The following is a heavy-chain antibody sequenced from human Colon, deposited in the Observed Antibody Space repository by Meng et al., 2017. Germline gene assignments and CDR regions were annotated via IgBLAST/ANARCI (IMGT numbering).Heavy chain of an antibody. V-gene: IGHV1-3*04. CDR1: CYTFTNYA. Sequence: FVRDGSGVEMPGASVKVCCKASCYTFTNYAQQRVRHAPGQRLEWVRWISTNNGDTSYSQNFQDRVTITRDTSAGTVYMDLNSLRSEDTAIYYCARERQTSGEDYWGQGTLVTVSS. D-gene: IGHD2-15*01. J-gene: IGHJ4*02. CDR2: ISTNNGDT. CDR3: ARERQTSGEDY.